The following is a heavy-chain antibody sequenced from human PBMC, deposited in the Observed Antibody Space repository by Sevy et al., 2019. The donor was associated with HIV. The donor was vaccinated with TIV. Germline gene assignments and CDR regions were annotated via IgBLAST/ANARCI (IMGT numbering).Heavy chain of an antibody. CDR2: IIPILGTT. Sequence: ASVKVSCKASGGTFSTYAFNWVRQAPGQGLEWVGGIIPILGTTNYAQKFQGRVSIIADESTGTAYMTLSRLTSEETAVYYCTKDLMEATMGFDHWGQGALVTVSS. CDR1: GGTFSTYA. V-gene: IGHV1-69*13. CDR3: TKDLMEATMGFDH. D-gene: IGHD2-8*01. J-gene: IGHJ4*02.